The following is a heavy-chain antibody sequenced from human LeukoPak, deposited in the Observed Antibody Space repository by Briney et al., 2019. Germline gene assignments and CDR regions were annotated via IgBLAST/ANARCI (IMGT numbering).Heavy chain of an antibody. V-gene: IGHV4-34*01. CDR3: ARGWCSSTSCYESWRYYYYYGMDV. CDR1: GGSISGYY. D-gene: IGHD2-2*01. Sequence: SETLSLTCTVSGGSISGYYWSWIRQPPGKGLEWIGEINHSGSTNYNPSLKSRVTISVDTSKNQFSLKLSSVTAADTAVYYCARGWCSSTSCYESWRYYYYYGMDVWGQGTTVTVSS. J-gene: IGHJ6*02. CDR2: INHSGST.